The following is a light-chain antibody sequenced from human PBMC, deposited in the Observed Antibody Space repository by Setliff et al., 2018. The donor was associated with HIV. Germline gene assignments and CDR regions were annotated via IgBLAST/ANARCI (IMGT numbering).Light chain of an antibody. V-gene: IGKV4-1*01. CDR2: WAS. CDR1: QSVLYTSNNKNY. Sequence: DIVMTQSPDSLAVSLGERATINCKSSQSVLYTSNNKNYLAWYQQKPGQPPKLLIYWASTRESGVPDRFSGNGSGTEFTLTISSLQAEDVAVYYCQQYYSTPRLTFGGGTKVDIK. CDR3: QQYYSTPRLT. J-gene: IGKJ4*01.